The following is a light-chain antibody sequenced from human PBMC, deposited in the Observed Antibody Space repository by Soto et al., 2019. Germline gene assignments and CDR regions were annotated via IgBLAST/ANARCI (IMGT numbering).Light chain of an antibody. CDR3: QQRGEWPPGAT. CDR1: QSISNS. CDR2: DAS. J-gene: IGKJ5*01. Sequence: EIVLTQSPATLSLSPGERATLSCSASQSISNSLAWYQQKPGQAPRLLIYDASNRATGIPARFSGSGSGTDFTLTVSGLEPEDSAVYYCQQRGEWPPGATFGQGTRLE. V-gene: IGKV3-11*01.